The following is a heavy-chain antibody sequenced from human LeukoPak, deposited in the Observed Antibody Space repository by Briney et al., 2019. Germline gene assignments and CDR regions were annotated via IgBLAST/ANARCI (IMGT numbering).Heavy chain of an antibody. CDR1: GFTFSSSA. Sequence: PGRSLRLSCAASGFTFSSSAMSWVRQAPGKGLEWVSAISNNGGYTYYADSVKGRFTISRDNSRSTLYLQMNSLRPEDTAIYYCAREGYYGSGSPPSLYFDYWGQGTLVTVSS. CDR3: AREGYYGSGSPPSLYFDY. V-gene: IGHV3-23*01. J-gene: IGHJ4*02. D-gene: IGHD3-10*01. CDR2: ISNNGGYT.